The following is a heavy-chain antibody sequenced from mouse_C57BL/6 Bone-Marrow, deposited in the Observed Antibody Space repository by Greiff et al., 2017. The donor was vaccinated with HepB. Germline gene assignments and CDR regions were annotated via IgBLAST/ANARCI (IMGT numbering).Heavy chain of an antibody. CDR3: ARKGSNWDVDY. J-gene: IGHJ2*01. CDR1: GYTFTNYW. CDR2: IYPGGGYT. D-gene: IGHD4-1*01. V-gene: IGHV1-63*01. Sequence: QVQLQQSGAELVRPGTSVKMSCKASGYTFTNYWIGWAKQRPGHGLEWIGDIYPGGGYTNYNEKFKGKATLTADKSSSTAYMQCSSLTSEDSAIYYCARKGSNWDVDYWGQGTTLTVSS.